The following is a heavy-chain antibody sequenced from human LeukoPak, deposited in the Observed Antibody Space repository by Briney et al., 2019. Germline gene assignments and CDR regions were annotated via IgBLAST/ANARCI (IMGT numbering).Heavy chain of an antibody. J-gene: IGHJ4*02. Sequence: PSETLSLTCTVSGGSISSGTYYWSWIRQPAGKGLEWIGRFYTSGSTNYNPSLKSRVTISVDTSKNQFSLKLSSVTAADTAVYYCARGRDGYNFSNRGEYYYFDYWGQGTLVTVSS. CDR2: FYTSGST. V-gene: IGHV4-61*02. CDR3: ARGRDGYNFSNRGEYYYFDY. D-gene: IGHD5-24*01. CDR1: GGSISSGTYY.